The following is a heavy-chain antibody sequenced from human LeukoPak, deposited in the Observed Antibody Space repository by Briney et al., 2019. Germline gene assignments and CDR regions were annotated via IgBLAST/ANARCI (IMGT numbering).Heavy chain of an antibody. CDR2: ISYDGSNK. CDR3: ARDGEQYYYDSRIDY. CDR1: GFTFSSYA. V-gene: IGHV3-30-3*01. J-gene: IGHJ4*02. D-gene: IGHD3-22*01. Sequence: PGGSLRLSCAAPGFTFSSYAMHWVRQAPGKGLEWVAVISYDGSNKYYADSVKGRFTISRDNSKNTLYLQMNSLRAEDTAVYYCARDGEQYYYDSRIDYWGQGTLVTVSS.